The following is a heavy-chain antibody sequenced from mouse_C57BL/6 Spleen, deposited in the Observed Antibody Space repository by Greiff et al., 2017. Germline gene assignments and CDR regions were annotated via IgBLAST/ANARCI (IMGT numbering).Heavy chain of an antibody. CDR3: ARAPVYYDYEGDYFDY. CDR1: GYSITSGYD. J-gene: IGHJ2*01. V-gene: IGHV3-1*01. D-gene: IGHD2-4*01. Sequence: EVKLVESGPGMVKPSQSLSLTCTVTGYSITSGYDWHWIRHFPGNKLEWMGYISYSGSTNYNPSLKSRISITHDTSKNHFFLKLNSVTTEDTATYYCARAPVYYDYEGDYFDYWGQGTTLTVSS. CDR2: ISYSGST.